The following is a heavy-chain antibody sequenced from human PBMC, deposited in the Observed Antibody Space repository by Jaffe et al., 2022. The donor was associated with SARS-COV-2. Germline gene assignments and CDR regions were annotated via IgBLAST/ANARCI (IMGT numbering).Heavy chain of an antibody. D-gene: IGHD6-19*01. J-gene: IGHJ4*02. CDR2: IKEDGSDK. CDR3: AGGGGWVPGH. Sequence: EVQLVESGGGLVQPGGSLRLSCAASGVTFSTFWMSWVRQAPGKGLEWVASIKEDGSDKYYVDFVEGRFTISKDNAKNSLYLQMKSLRAEDTAVYYCAGGGGWVPGHWGQGTLVTVSS. CDR1: GVTFSTFW. V-gene: IGHV3-7*01.